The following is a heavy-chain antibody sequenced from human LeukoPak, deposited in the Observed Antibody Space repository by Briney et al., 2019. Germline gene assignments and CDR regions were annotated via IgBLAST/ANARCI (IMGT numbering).Heavy chain of an antibody. CDR3: ARGPWDSSSWSDAFDI. CDR2: ISSSSSYI. D-gene: IGHD6-13*01. J-gene: IGHJ3*02. CDR1: GFTFSSYS. Sequence: GGSLRLSCAASGFTFSSYSMNWVRQAPGKGLERVSSISSSSSYIYYADSVKGRFTISRDNAKNSLYLQMNSLRAEDTAVYYCARGPWDSSSWSDAFDIWGQGTMVTVSS. V-gene: IGHV3-21*01.